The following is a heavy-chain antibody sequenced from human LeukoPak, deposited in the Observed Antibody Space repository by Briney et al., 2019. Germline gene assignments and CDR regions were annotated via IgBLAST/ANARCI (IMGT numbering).Heavy chain of an antibody. CDR1: GYSISSGYY. CDR2: IYHSGST. Sequence: PSETLSLTCAVSGYSISSGYYWGWIRQPPGKGLEWIGSIYHSGSTYYNPSLKSRVTISVDTSKNQFSLKLSSVTAADTAVYYCASHSGSYLYWFDYWGQGTLVTVSS. D-gene: IGHD1-26*01. CDR3: ASHSGSYLYWFDY. V-gene: IGHV4-38-2*01. J-gene: IGHJ4*02.